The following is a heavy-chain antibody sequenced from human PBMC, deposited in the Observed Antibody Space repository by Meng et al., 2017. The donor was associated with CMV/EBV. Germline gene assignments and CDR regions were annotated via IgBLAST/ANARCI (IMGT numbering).Heavy chain of an antibody. CDR3: ATAYCSSTSCYP. V-gene: IGHV3-53*01. J-gene: IGHJ5*02. D-gene: IGHD2-2*01. Sequence: ETLSLTCTVSGGSISSSTYYWGWIRQPPGKGLEWVSVIYSGGSTYYADSVKCRFTISRDNSKNTLYLQMNSLRAEDTAVYYCATAYCSSTSCYPWGQGTLVTVSS. CDR1: GGSISSSTYY. CDR2: IYSGGST.